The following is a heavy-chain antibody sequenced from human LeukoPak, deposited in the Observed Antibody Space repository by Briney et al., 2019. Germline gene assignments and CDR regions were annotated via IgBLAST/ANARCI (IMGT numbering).Heavy chain of an antibody. CDR1: GFTFSSYA. J-gene: IGHJ4*02. V-gene: IGHV3-23*01. Sequence: GGSLRLSCAASGFTFSSYAMSWVRQAPGKGLEWVSAISGSGGSTYYADSVRGRFTISRDNSKNTLYLQMNSLRAEDTAVYYCAKSIRGAGSPPSYWGQGTLVTVSS. CDR3: AKSIRGAGSPPSY. CDR2: ISGSGGST. D-gene: IGHD1-14*01.